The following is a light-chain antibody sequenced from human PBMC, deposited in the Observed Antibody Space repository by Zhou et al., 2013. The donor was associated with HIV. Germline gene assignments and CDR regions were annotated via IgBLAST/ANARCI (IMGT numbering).Light chain of an antibody. CDR2: AAS. J-gene: IGKJ1*01. CDR3: LQHNSYPWT. CDR1: QGITND. V-gene: IGKV1-17*01. Sequence: IQLTQSPSSLSASVGDRVTITCRASQGITNDLGWYQQKPGKAPKRLIYAASKLQSGVPARFSGSGSGTEFTLTISSLQPEDFAIYYCLQHNSYPWTFGQGTKVEI.